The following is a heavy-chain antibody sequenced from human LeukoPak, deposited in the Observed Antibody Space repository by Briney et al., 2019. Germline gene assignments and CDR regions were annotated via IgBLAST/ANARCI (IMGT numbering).Heavy chain of an antibody. V-gene: IGHV3-21*01. J-gene: IGHJ4*02. CDR2: ISSSSSYI. CDR1: GFTFSSYS. CDR3: AMILGGYALGDY. Sequence: GGSLRLSCAASGFTFSSYSMNWVRQAPGKGLEWVSSISSSSSYIYYADSVKGRFTISRDNAKNSLYLQMNSLRAEDTAVYYCAMILGGYALGDYWGQGTLVTVSS. D-gene: IGHD5-12*01.